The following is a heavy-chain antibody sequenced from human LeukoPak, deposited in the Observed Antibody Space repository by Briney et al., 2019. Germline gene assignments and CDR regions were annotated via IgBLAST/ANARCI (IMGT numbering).Heavy chain of an antibody. CDR1: GFTFSSYS. Sequence: SGGSLRLSCAASGFTFSSYSMNWVRQAPGKGLEWVSSISSSSSYIYYADSVKGRFTISRDNAKNSLYLQMNSLRAEDTAVYYCARDPPQTWQWLDFDYWGQGTLVTVSS. CDR3: ARDPPQTWQWLDFDY. CDR2: ISSSSSYI. J-gene: IGHJ4*02. D-gene: IGHD6-19*01. V-gene: IGHV3-21*01.